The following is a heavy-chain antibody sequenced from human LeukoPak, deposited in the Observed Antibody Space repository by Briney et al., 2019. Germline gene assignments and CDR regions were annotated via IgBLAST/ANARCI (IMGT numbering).Heavy chain of an antibody. CDR1: GFTFSGSA. V-gene: IGHV3-73*01. CDR2: IRSKANSYAT. D-gene: IGHD2/OR15-2a*01. Sequence: PGGSLRLSCAASGFTFSGSAMHWVRQASGKGLEWVGRIRSKANSYATAYAASVKGRFTISRDNSKNTLCLQLSSLRAEDTAIYHCTKAADDGRPPKYSDSWGQGTLVTVSS. CDR3: TKAADDGRPPKYSDS. J-gene: IGHJ4*02.